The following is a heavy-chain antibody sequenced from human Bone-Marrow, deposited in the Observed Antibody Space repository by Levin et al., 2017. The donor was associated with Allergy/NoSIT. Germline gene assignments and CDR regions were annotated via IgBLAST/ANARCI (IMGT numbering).Heavy chain of an antibody. Sequence: LSLSCTASGFTVSSNLVSWLRQAPGKGLEWISLIYSGGATSYAASVKGRFTLSRDQSKNTLYLQMNNLRVEDTAVYYCAIHNWGRLSWGPGTPVTVSS. V-gene: IGHV3-53*01. J-gene: IGHJ5*02. D-gene: IGHD7-27*01. CDR3: AIHNWGRLS. CDR1: GFTVSSNL. CDR2: IYSGGAT.